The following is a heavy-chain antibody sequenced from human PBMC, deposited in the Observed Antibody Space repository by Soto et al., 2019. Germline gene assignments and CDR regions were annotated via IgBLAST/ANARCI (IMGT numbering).Heavy chain of an antibody. J-gene: IGHJ4*02. CDR2: IKPDGSEK. CDR1: GFTLSSHW. V-gene: IGHV3-7*01. CDR3: SRDCNDNDIRGFDS. D-gene: IGHD3-22*01. Sequence: EVQLVESGGGLVQPGGSLRLSCVVSGFTLSSHWMNWVRQAPGQGLEWVANIKPDGSEKLYVDSVKGRFTISRDNAEKSLLLQMDSLRDEDTAMYYCSRDCNDNDIRGFDSWGQGTLVTVSS.